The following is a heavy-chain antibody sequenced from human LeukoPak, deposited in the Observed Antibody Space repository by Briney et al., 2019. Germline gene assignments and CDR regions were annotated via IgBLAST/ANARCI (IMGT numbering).Heavy chain of an antibody. CDR3: ARPHDSNDAFDI. J-gene: IGHJ3*02. Sequence: TSETLSLTCTVSGGSISSGGYYWSRIRPHQGMGLEWIGYIYYSGSTYYNPSLKSRVTISVDTSKNQFSLKLSSVTAADTAVYYCARPHDSNDAFDIWGQGTMVTVSS. D-gene: IGHD3-22*01. V-gene: IGHV4-31*03. CDR2: IYYSGST. CDR1: GGSISSGGYY.